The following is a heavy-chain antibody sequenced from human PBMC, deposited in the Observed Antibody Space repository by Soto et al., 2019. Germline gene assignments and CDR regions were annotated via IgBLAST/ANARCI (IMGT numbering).Heavy chain of an antibody. J-gene: IGHJ6*02. CDR2: IYYSGNT. D-gene: IGHD5-18*01. Sequence: SETLSLTCTVSGGSIRSGGYYWSWVRQNPRRGLEWIGNIYYSGNTYYNPSLKSRLTISVDTSKNQFSLDLSSVTAADTAVYYCARDRLMATAGTARHYFGLDVWGQGTTVTVSS. CDR3: ARDRLMATAGTARHYFGLDV. CDR1: GGSIRSGGYY. V-gene: IGHV4-31*03.